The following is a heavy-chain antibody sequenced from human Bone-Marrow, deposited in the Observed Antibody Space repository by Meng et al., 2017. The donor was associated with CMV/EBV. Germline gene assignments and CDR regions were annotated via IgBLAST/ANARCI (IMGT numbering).Heavy chain of an antibody. D-gene: IGHD2-2*01. CDR1: GYTFTTYD. V-gene: IGHV1-8*01. J-gene: IGHJ6*02. CDR3: ARDTYVPAAMGYYYYYYGMDV. CDR2: MDPKNGYT. Sequence: ASVKVSCKASGYTFTTYDINWVRQATGQGLEWMGWMDPKNGYTAYAQKFQGRVTMTRNTSLGTAYMELSNLRSEDTAVYYCARDTYVPAAMGYYYYYYGMDVWGQGTTVTVSS.